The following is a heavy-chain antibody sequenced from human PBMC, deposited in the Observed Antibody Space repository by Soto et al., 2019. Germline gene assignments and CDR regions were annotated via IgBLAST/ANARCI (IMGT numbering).Heavy chain of an antibody. D-gene: IGHD3-22*01. CDR3: TRVDSSGYYFHYYYGMDV. CDR2: IRSKAYGGTT. J-gene: IGHJ6*02. Sequence: GWSLRLSCTSSVFTFVDYAMSWVRQAPGKGLEWVGFIRSKAYGGTTEYAASVKGRFTISRDDSKSIAYLQMNSLKTEDTAVYYCTRVDSSGYYFHYYYGMDVWGQGTTVTVSS. CDR1: VFTFVDYA. V-gene: IGHV3-49*04.